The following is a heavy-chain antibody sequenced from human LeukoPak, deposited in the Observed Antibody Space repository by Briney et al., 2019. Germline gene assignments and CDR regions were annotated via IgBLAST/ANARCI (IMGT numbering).Heavy chain of an antibody. V-gene: IGHV1-2*02. CDR2: INPNSGGT. CDR1: GYTFTGYY. CDR3: ARDPRYYDYVWGSYHHP. J-gene: IGHJ5*02. D-gene: IGHD3-16*02. Sequence: ASVKVSCKASGYTFTGYYMHWVRQAPGQGLEWMGWINPNSGGTNYAQKFQGRVTMTRDTSISTAYMELSRLRSDDTAVYYCARDPRYYDYVWGSYHHPWGQGTLVTVSS.